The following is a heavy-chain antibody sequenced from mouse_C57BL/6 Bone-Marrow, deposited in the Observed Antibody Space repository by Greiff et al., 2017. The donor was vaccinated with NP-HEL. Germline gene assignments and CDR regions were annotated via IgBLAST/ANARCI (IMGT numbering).Heavy chain of an antibody. J-gene: IGHJ4*01. V-gene: IGHV1-82*01. CDR3: ARGTTVVAGDYAMDY. Sequence: QVQLQQSGPELVKPGASVKISCKASGYAFSSSWMNWVKQRPGKGLEWIGRIYPGDGDTNYNGKFKGKATLTADKSSSTAYMQLSSLTSEDSAVYFCARGTTVVAGDYAMDYWGQGTSVTVSS. CDR2: IYPGDGDT. D-gene: IGHD1-1*01. CDR1: GYAFSSSW.